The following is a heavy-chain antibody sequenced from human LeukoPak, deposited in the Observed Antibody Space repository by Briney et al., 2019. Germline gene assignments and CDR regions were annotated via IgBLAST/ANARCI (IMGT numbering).Heavy chain of an antibody. CDR2: IIPIFGTA. Sequence: GASVKVSCTAAGCTFSSYAISWVRQAPGQGLEWMGGIIPIFGTANYAQKFQGRVTITADESTSTAYMELSSLRSEDTAVYYCAKNLGAAYYYYGMDVWGQGTTATVSS. CDR3: AKNLGAAYYYYGMDV. D-gene: IGHD1-26*01. V-gene: IGHV1-69*01. J-gene: IGHJ6*02. CDR1: GCTFSSYA.